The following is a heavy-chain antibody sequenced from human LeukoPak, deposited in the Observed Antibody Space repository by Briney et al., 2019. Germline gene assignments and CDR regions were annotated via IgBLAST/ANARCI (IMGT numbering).Heavy chain of an antibody. CDR1: GYMFNLYG. CDR3: ARGGTSFDY. J-gene: IGHJ4*02. Sequence: GASVKVSCTASGYMFNLYGISWVRQAPGQGLEWMAWTSVNNGDTKYGQKFQGRVTVTTDTSTSTVYLELSSLRSEDTAVYYCARGGTSFDYWGQGTLVTVSS. V-gene: IGHV1-18*01. CDR2: TSVNNGDT. D-gene: IGHD3-16*01.